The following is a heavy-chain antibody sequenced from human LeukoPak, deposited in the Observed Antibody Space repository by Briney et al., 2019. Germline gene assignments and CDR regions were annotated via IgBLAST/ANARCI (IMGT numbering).Heavy chain of an antibody. V-gene: IGHV4-38-2*02. CDR3: ARSRRYCSSTSCYAEYYYYMDV. J-gene: IGHJ6*03. Sequence: SETLSLTCTVSGYSISSGYYWGWIRQPPGKGLEWIGSLSHSGSTYHNPSLKSRVTMSVDTSKNQFSLKLSSVTAADTAVYYCARSRRYCSSTSCYAEYYYYMDVWGKGTTVTISS. CDR1: GYSISSGYY. CDR2: LSHSGST. D-gene: IGHD2-2*01.